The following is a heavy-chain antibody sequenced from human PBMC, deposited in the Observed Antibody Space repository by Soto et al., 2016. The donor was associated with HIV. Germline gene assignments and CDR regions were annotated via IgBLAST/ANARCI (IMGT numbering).Heavy chain of an antibody. CDR2: IGSKTNNYAT. CDR1: GFTFSDST. V-gene: IGHV3-73*01. CDR3: TRYWEVLGWYFDV. Sequence: EMQLVESGGGLVQPGGSLKLSCAASGFTFSDSTTHWVRQASGKGLEWVGRIGSKTNNYATEYGASVKGRFTISRDDSKNTAYLQMNSLKTEDAAVYYCTRYWEVLGWYFDVWGRGTLVTVSS. J-gene: IGHJ2*01. D-gene: IGHD1-26*01.